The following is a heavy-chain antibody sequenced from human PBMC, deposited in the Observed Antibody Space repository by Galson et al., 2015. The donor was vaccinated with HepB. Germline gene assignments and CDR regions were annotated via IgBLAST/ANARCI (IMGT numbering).Heavy chain of an antibody. J-gene: IGHJ4*02. CDR3: ARVGSQGSAYELGY. Sequence: SLRLSCAASGFTFSRYWMHWVRQAPGKGLVWVSHINSDGSSTTYADSVKGRFTISRDNTKNTLYLQMNSLRAEDTAVYYCARVGSQGSAYELGYWGQGTLVTVSS. D-gene: IGHD5-12*01. V-gene: IGHV3-74*01. CDR2: INSDGSST. CDR1: GFTFSRYW.